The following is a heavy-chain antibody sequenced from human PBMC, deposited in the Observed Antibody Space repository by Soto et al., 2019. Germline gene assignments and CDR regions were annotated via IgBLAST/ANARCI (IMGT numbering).Heavy chain of an antibody. D-gene: IGHD4-17*01. CDR3: ARVQPMTTVTTGFDY. J-gene: IGHJ4*02. CDR1: GGSFSGYY. CDR2: INHSGST. V-gene: IGHV4-34*01. Sequence: SETLSLTCAVYGGSFSGYYWSWIRQPPGKGLEWIGEINHSGSTNYNPSLKSRVTISVDTSKNQFSLKLSSVTAADTAVYYCARVQPMTTVTTGFDYWGQGTLVTGSS.